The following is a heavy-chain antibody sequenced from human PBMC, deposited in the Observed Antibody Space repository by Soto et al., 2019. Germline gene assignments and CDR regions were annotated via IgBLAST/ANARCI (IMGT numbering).Heavy chain of an antibody. J-gene: IGHJ4*02. Sequence: PSETLSLTCAVYGGSFSGYYWSWIRQPPGKGLEWIGEINHSGSTNYNPSLKSRVTISLHTSKNQFSLKLSSVTAADTAVYYCARLSGWPYWGQGSLVTVSS. CDR2: INHSGST. CDR3: ARLSGWPY. D-gene: IGHD6-19*01. V-gene: IGHV4-34*01. CDR1: GGSFSGYY.